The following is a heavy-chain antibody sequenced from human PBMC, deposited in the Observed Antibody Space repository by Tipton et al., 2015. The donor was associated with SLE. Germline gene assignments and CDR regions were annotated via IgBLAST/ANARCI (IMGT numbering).Heavy chain of an antibody. CDR2: ISHDGTNK. Sequence: SLRLSCAASGFTFSVYAMHWVRQAPGKGLEWVAVISHDGTNKYYADSVKGRFTISRGNSRNTLYLQVHSLRAEETALYYCASEGYCSGGSCLLDHWGQGTLVTVSS. J-gene: IGHJ4*02. D-gene: IGHD2-15*01. V-gene: IGHV3-30*03. CDR1: GFTFSVYA. CDR3: ASEGYCSGGSCLLDH.